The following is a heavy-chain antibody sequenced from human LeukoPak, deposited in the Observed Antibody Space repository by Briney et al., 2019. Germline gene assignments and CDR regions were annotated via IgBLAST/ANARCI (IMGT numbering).Heavy chain of an antibody. CDR3: ARWRTYYYDSSGAFDI. D-gene: IGHD3-22*01. Sequence: MPSETLSLTCTVSGGSISSSSYYWGWIRQPPGKGLEWIGSIYYSGSTYYNPSLKSRFTISVDTSKNQFSLKLSSVTAADTAVYYCARWRTYYYDSSGAFDIWGQGTMVTVSS. CDR1: GGSISSSSYY. J-gene: IGHJ3*02. V-gene: IGHV4-39*07. CDR2: IYYSGST.